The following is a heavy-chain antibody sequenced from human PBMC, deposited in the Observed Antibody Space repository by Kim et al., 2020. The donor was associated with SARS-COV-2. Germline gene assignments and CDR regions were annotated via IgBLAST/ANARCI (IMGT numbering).Heavy chain of an antibody. Sequence: GGSLSLSCAASGFTFSSYGMHWVRQAPGKGLEWVAVISYDGSNKYYADSVKGRFTVSRDNSKNTLYLQMNSLRAEDTAVYYCARGESSTSAASMIAAAGTGAFDIWGQGTMVTVSS. CDR3: ARGESSTSAASMIAAAGTGAFDI. D-gene: IGHD6-13*01. CDR2: ISYDGSNK. CDR1: GFTFSSYG. V-gene: IGHV3-33*05. J-gene: IGHJ3*02.